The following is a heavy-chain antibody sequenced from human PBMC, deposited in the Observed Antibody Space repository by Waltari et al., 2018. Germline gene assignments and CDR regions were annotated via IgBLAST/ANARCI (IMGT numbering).Heavy chain of an antibody. CDR1: GFTFNKYW. CDR2: ISNSGDMT. Sequence: EVQLVESGGGLVQPGGSLRLSCAASGFTFNKYWMTWVRQAPGKGLEWVSGISNSGDMTSYADSVKGRFTISRDTSKNTLFLQMNGLRAEDTAIYYCASAPRPMVSAPFDYWGQGVLVTVSS. J-gene: IGHJ4*02. V-gene: IGHV3-23*04. CDR3: ASAPRPMVSAPFDY. D-gene: IGHD2-15*01.